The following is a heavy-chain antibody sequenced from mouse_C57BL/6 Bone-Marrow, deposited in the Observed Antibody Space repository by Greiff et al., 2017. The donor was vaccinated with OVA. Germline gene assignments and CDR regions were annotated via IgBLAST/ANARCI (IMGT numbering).Heavy chain of an antibody. Sequence: VQLQQSGAELVRPGTSVKVSCKASGYAFTNYLIEWVKQRPGQGLEWIGVINPGSGGTNYNEKLKGKATLTADKSSSTAYMQLSSLTSEDYAVYFCARGDYDEDWFAYWGQGTLVTVSA. CDR2: INPGSGGT. CDR1: GYAFTNYL. V-gene: IGHV1-54*01. CDR3: ARGDYDEDWFAY. D-gene: IGHD2-4*01. J-gene: IGHJ3*01.